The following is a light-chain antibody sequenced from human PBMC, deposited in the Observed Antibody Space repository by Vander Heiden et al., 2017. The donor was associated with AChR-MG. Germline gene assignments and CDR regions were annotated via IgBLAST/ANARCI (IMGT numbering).Light chain of an antibody. CDR1: QSVSSN. Sequence: EIVMTQSPATLSVSPGERATLSCRASQSVSSNLAWYQQKPGQAPRLLIYGASTRATGIPARFSGSGYGTEFTLTISSQQSEDFAGYYCQQYNNWPPWTFGQGTKVEIK. CDR2: GAS. V-gene: IGKV3-15*01. J-gene: IGKJ1*01. CDR3: QQYNNWPPWT.